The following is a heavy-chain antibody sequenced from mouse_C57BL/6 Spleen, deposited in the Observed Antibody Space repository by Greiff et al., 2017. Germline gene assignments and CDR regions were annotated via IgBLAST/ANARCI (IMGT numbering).Heavy chain of an antibody. CDR2: IRLKSDNYAT. J-gene: IGHJ1*03. D-gene: IGHD1-1*01. CDR3: TGGPYYYGSYWYFDV. CDR1: GFTFSNYW. Sequence: EVQGVESGGGLVQPGGSMKLSCVASGFTFSNYWMNWVRQSPEKGLEWVAQIRLKSDNYATHYAESVKGRFTISRDDSKSSVYLQMNNLRAEDTGIYYCTGGPYYYGSYWYFDVWGTGTTVTVSS. V-gene: IGHV6-3*01.